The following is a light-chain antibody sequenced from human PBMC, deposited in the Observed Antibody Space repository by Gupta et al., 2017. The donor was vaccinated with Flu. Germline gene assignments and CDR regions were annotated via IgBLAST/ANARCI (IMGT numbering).Light chain of an antibody. J-gene: IGLJ2*01. CDR2: DDN. Sequence: QPVLTQPPSVSAAPGQKVTISCSGSSSNIGRNHVAWYQHLPGIAPKLLIYDDNRQPSGIPDRFSVSKSGTSATLDITGLQTGDEADYYCGTWYIALAAVVFGGGTKLTVL. CDR1: SSNIGRNH. V-gene: IGLV1-51*01. CDR3: GTWYIALAAVV.